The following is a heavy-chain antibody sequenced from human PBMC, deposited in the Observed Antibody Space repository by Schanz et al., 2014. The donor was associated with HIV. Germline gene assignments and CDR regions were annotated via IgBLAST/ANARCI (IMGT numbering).Heavy chain of an antibody. D-gene: IGHD6-6*01. V-gene: IGHV1-18*01. CDR1: GYTFISYG. CDR3: ARGLGDSSSSEPFDI. Sequence: QVQLVQSGTEVKKPGASVKVSCKASGYTFISYGISWVRQAPGQGLEWMGWISAYNGNTNYAQKFQGRLTMTTDTSTTTAYMELRSLRSDDTAVYYCARGLGDSSSSEPFDIWGQGTKVTVSS. CDR2: ISAYNGNT. J-gene: IGHJ3*02.